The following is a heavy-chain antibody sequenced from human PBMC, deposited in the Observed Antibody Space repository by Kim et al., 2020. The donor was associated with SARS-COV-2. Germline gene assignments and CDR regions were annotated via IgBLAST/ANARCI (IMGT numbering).Heavy chain of an antibody. CDR2: INAGNGNT. V-gene: IGHV1-3*01. Sequence: ASVKVSCKASGYTFTSYAMHWVRQAPGQRLEWMGWINAGNGNTKYSQKFQGRVTITRDTSASTAYMELSSLRSEDTAVYYCAREDLWSGYYSGVGYWGQGTLVTVSS. D-gene: IGHD3-3*01. CDR3: AREDLWSGYYSGVGY. CDR1: GYTFTSYA. J-gene: IGHJ4*02.